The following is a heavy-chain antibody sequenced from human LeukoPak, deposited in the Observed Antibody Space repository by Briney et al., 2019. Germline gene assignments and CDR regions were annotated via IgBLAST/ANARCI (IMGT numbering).Heavy chain of an antibody. J-gene: IGHJ4*02. CDR1: GSSISSSSYY. D-gene: IGHD3-10*01. Sequence: ETLSLTCTVSGSSISSSSYYWGWIRQPPGKGLEWVANIKQDGSEKYYVDSVKGRFTISRDNAKNSLYLQMNSLRAEDTAVYYCARDLWFGAGGQGTLVTVSS. CDR2: IKQDGSEK. CDR3: ARDLWFGA. V-gene: IGHV3-7*01.